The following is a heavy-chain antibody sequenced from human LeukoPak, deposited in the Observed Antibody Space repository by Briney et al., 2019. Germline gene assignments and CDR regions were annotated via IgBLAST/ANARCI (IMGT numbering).Heavy chain of an antibody. Sequence: DXNXVXQATGQGXEWMGWMNPNSGNTGYAQKFQGRVTMTRNTSISTAYMELSSLRSEDTAVYYCARGAGYSSSRGLDYWGQGTLVTVSS. CDR3: ARGAGYSSSRGLDY. V-gene: IGHV1-8*01. CDR2: MNPNSGNT. D-gene: IGHD6-13*01. J-gene: IGHJ4*02. CDR1: D.